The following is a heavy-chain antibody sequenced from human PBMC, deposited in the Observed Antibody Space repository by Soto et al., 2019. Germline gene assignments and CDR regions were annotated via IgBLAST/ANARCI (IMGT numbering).Heavy chain of an antibody. V-gene: IGHV1-69*06. Sequence: SVKVSCKASGGTLSSYAISWVRQAPGQGLEWMGGIIPIFGTANYAQKFQGRVTITADKSTSTAYMELSSLRSEDTAVYYCARAPVVPAAVRYYYYGMDVWGQGTTVTVSS. J-gene: IGHJ6*02. CDR2: IIPIFGTA. D-gene: IGHD2-2*01. CDR3: ARAPVVPAAVRYYYYGMDV. CDR1: GGTLSSYA.